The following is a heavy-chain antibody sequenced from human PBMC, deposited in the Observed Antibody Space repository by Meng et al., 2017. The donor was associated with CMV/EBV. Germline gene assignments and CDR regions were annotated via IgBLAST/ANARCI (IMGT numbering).Heavy chain of an antibody. V-gene: IGHV3-21*01. CDR2: ISSVRNYV. Sequence: GESLKISCVASGFAFSRYSMNWVRQAPGKGLEWVSSISSVRNYVDYVDSEKGRFTISRDNAKNSLFLQMNSLRADDTAVYYCARKGEYSGYDNYYGSVHWGQGTSVTVSS. CDR1: GFAFSRYS. J-gene: IGHJ4*02. D-gene: IGHD3-9*01. CDR3: ARKGEYSGYDNYYGSVH.